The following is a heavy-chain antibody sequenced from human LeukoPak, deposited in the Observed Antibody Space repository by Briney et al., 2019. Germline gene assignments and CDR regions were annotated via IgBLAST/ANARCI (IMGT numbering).Heavy chain of an antibody. V-gene: IGHV4-59*01. J-gene: IGHJ4*02. CDR1: GGSISSYY. CDR2: IYYSGST. Sequence: SETLSLTCTVSGGSISSYYWSWIRQPPGKGLEWIGYIYYSGSTNYNPALKSRVTISVDTSKNQFTLKLSSVTAADTAVYYCARGRYGWLPFDYWGQGTLVTVSS. D-gene: IGHD3-16*01. CDR3: ARGRYGWLPFDY.